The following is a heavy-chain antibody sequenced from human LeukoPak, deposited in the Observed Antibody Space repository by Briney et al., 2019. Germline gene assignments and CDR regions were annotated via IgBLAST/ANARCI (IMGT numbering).Heavy chain of an antibody. V-gene: IGHV3-30*02. CDR3: ARGYFDWPLYYFDY. J-gene: IGHJ4*02. Sequence: GGSLRLSCAAPGFTFSSYGMHWVRQAPGKGLEWVAFIRYDGSNKYYADSVKGRFTISRDNSKNTLYLQMNSLRAEDTAVYYCARGYFDWPLYYFDYWGQGTLVTVSS. D-gene: IGHD3-9*01. CDR2: IRYDGSNK. CDR1: GFTFSSYG.